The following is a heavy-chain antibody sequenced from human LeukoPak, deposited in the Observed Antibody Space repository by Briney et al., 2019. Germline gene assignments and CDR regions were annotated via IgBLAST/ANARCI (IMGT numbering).Heavy chain of an antibody. V-gene: IGHV2-5*02. CDR1: GFSLSSSGEC. Sequence: SGRTLVNPTQTLTLTRIFSGFSLSSSGECVGWIRQPPGQALEWIALIYWDGDGRYSPSLKSRLTITKDTSKNQVVLTLTNMGPLDAATYFCAHRRGGPFFDPWGQGALVTVS. J-gene: IGHJ5*02. D-gene: IGHD2-15*01. CDR3: AHRRGGPFFDP. CDR2: IYWDGDG.